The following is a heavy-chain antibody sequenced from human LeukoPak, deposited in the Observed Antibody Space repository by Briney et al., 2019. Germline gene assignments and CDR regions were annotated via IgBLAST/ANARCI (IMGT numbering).Heavy chain of an antibody. V-gene: IGHV3-23*01. J-gene: IGHJ4*02. CDR1: GFTFSSYS. Sequence: GGSLRLSCAASGFTFSSYSINWVRQAPGKGLEWVSAISGSGGSTYYADSVKGRLTISRDNSKNTLYLQMNSLRAEDTAVYYCAKDRGDYGDYVFDYWGQGTLVTVSS. CDR3: AKDRGDYGDYVFDY. D-gene: IGHD4-17*01. CDR2: ISGSGGST.